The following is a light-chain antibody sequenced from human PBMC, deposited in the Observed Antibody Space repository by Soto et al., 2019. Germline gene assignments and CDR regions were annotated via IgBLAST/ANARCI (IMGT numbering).Light chain of an antibody. J-gene: IGLJ2*01. Sequence: QSALTQPASVSGSPGQSITISCTGTSSDVGGYNYVSWYQQHPGKAPKLMIYEVSNRPSGVSNRSSGSKSGNTASLTISGLQAEDEADYYCSSYTSSSTLGVVFGGGTKRTVL. CDR3: SSYTSSSTLGVV. V-gene: IGLV2-14*01. CDR1: SSDVGGYNY. CDR2: EVS.